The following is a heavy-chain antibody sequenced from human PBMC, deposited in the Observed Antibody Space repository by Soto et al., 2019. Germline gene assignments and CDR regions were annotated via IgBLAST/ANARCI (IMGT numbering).Heavy chain of an antibody. Sequence: SETLSLTCTVSGGSISSSSYYWGWIRQPPGKGLEWIGSIYYSGSTYYNTSLRSRVTISVDTSKNQFSLKLSSVTAADTAVYYCATLWFGESPYWGQGTLVTVSS. J-gene: IGHJ4*02. CDR2: IYYSGST. CDR1: GGSISSSSYY. D-gene: IGHD3-10*01. V-gene: IGHV4-39*01. CDR3: ATLWFGESPY.